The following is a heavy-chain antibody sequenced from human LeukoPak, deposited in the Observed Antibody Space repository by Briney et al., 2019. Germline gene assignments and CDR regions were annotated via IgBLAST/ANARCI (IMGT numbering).Heavy chain of an antibody. D-gene: IGHD2/OR15-2a*01. CDR3: AKNRYCNGNTCFKDAFDI. CDR2: ITGGGSST. J-gene: IGHJ3*02. CDR1: GFTFNNYG. Sequence: GGSLRLSCAASGFTFNNYGMNWVRQAPGKGLEWVSLITGGGSSTFYADSVKGRFSVSRDNSKNTLYLEMSGLRAEDTAMYYCAKNRYCNGNTCFKDAFDIWGQGTMVTVSS. V-gene: IGHV3-23*01.